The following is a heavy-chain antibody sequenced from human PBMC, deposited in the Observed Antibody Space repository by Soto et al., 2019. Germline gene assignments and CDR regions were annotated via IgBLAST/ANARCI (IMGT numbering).Heavy chain of an antibody. CDR3: GSGPIAARPSLAADYYYGMDV. Sequence: ASVKVSCKASGYTFTSYYMHWVRQAPGQGLEWMGIINPSGGSTSYAQKFQGRVTMTRDTSTSTLYMELSSLRSEDTAVDYWGSGPIAARPSLAADYYYGMDVWGHGTTVTVSS. D-gene: IGHD6-6*01. CDR1: GYTFTSYY. V-gene: IGHV1-46*01. J-gene: IGHJ6*02. CDR2: INPSGGST.